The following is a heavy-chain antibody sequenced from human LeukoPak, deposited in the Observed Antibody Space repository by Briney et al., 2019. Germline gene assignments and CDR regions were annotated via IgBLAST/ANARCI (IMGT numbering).Heavy chain of an antibody. CDR2: IYSGGST. D-gene: IGHD4-17*01. CDR3: ARYGDYVGLDY. CDR1: GFTVSSKY. J-gene: IGHJ4*02. Sequence: PGGSLRLSCAASGFTVSSKYMSWVRQAPGKGLEWVAVIYSGGSTYYADSVKGRFTISRDNSKNTLYLQMNSLRAEDTAVYYCARYGDYVGLDYWGQGTLVTVSS. V-gene: IGHV3-53*01.